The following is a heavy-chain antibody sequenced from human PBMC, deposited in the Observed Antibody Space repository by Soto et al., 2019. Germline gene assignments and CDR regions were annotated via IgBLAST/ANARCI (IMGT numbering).Heavy chain of an antibody. J-gene: IGHJ6*02. V-gene: IGHV2-5*01. Sequence: QITLKESGPPLVKPTQTLTLTCTFSGFSLSTSGVGVGWIRQPPGKALEWLALIYWNDDKRYSPSLKSRLTITKDTSKNQVVLTMTNMDPVDTATYYCARTVPAATNYYYYGMDVWGQGTTVTVSS. CDR2: IYWNDDK. D-gene: IGHD2-2*01. CDR1: GFSLSTSGVG. CDR3: ARTVPAATNYYYYGMDV.